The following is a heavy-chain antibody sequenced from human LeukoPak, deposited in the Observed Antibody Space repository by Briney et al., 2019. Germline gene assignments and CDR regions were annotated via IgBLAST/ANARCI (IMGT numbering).Heavy chain of an antibody. V-gene: IGHV3-23*01. J-gene: IGHJ6*03. CDR1: GFTFNNYA. Sequence: GGSLRLSCAASGFTFNNYAMSWVRRAPGKGLEWVSTISGSGGSTYYADSVKGRFTISRDNSKNTLYLQMNSLRAEDTAVYYCAKNILSSSYPNYMDVWGKGTTVTVSS. CDR3: AKNILSSSYPNYMDV. D-gene: IGHD3-22*01. CDR2: ISGSGGST.